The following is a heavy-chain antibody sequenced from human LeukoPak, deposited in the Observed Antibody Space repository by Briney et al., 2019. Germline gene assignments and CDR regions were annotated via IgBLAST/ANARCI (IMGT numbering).Heavy chain of an antibody. V-gene: IGHV3-21*01. CDR1: GFTFSSYS. J-gene: IGHJ5*02. CDR3: ARDALYYYDSSGYYYVGWFDP. D-gene: IGHD3-22*01. CDR2: ISSSSSYI. Sequence: TGGSLRLSCAASGFTFSSYSMNWVRQAPGKGLEWVSSISSSSSYIYHADSVKGRFTISRDNAKNSLYLQMNSLRAEDTAVYYCARDALYYYDSSGYYYVGWFDPWGQGTLVTVSS.